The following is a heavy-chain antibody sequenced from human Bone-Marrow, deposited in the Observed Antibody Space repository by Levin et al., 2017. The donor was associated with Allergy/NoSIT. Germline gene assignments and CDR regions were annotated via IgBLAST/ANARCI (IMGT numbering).Heavy chain of an antibody. Sequence: GGSLRLSCAGSRFTFSSYTIHWVRQPPGKGLEWVALITYDGSNKQYADSVKGRFVVSRDNSKKTLFLQMQSLTVEDTAVYYCAMYYLCSGSAYIFDSWGQGTLVSVS. CDR1: RFTFSSYT. J-gene: IGHJ4*02. CDR3: AMYYLCSGSAYIFDS. V-gene: IGHV3-30*03. D-gene: IGHD3-10*01. CDR2: ITYDGSNK.